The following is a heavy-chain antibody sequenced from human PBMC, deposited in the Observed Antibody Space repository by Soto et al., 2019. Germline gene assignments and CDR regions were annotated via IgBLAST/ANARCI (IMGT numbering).Heavy chain of an antibody. CDR3: RSSTSKSGLYWYFDL. J-gene: IGHJ2*01. Sequence: QVQLQESGPGLVKPSGTLSLTCAVSGGSINSSDWWSWVRQPPGKGLEWIGEIDHSGTTNYNPSRKSRVTISLDKSKKQFSLKLSSVTAADAAVYYCRSSTSKSGLYWYFDLWCRGTLVTVSS. D-gene: IGHD4-4*01. V-gene: IGHV4-4*02. CDR2: IDHSGTT. CDR1: GGSINSSDW.